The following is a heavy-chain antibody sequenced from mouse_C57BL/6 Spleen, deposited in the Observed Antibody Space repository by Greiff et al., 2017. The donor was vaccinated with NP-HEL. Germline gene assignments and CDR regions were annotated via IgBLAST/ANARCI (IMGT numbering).Heavy chain of an antibody. CDR1: GYSITSGYY. D-gene: IGHD1-1*02. V-gene: IGHV3-6*01. Sequence: ESGPGLVKPSQSLSLTCSVTGYSITSGYYWNWIRQFPGNKLAWMGYISYDGSNNYNPSLKNRISITRDTSKNQFFLKLNSVTTEDTATYYCARDPAGSYEAYYYAMDYWGQGTSVTVSS. J-gene: IGHJ4*01. CDR2: ISYDGSN. CDR3: ARDPAGSYEAYYYAMDY.